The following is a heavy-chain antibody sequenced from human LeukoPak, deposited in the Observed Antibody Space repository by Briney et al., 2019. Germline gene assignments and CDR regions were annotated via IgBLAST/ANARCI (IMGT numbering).Heavy chain of an antibody. CDR1: GFTFSSYA. J-gene: IGHJ4*02. V-gene: IGHV3-64*01. Sequence: PGGSLRLSCAASGFTFSSYAMHWVRQAPGEGLEYVSAISSNGGSTYYANSVKGRFTISRDNSKNTLYLQMGSLRAEDMAVYYCARDLRPYSSGWQLDYWGQGTLVTVSS. CDR2: ISSNGGST. D-gene: IGHD6-19*01. CDR3: ARDLRPYSSGWQLDY.